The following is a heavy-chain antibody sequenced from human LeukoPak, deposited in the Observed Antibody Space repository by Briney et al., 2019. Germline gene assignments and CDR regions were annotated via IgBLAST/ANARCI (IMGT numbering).Heavy chain of an antibody. CDR3: AKPRYDFWSGYYSGGMDV. J-gene: IGHJ6*02. CDR2: ISWNSGSI. Sequence: PGGSLRLSCAASGFTFDDYAMHWVRQAPGKGLEWVSGISWNSGSIGYADSVKGRFTISRDNAKNSLYLQMNSLRAEDTALYYCAKPRYDFWSGYYSGGMDVWGQGTTVTVS. V-gene: IGHV3-9*01. D-gene: IGHD3-3*01. CDR1: GFTFDDYA.